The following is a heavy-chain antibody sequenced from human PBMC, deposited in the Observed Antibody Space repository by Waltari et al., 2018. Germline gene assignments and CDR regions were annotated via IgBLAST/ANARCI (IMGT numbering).Heavy chain of an antibody. CDR2: IYSGGST. V-gene: IGHV3-53*01. D-gene: IGHD1-1*01. J-gene: IGHJ4*02. Sequence: EVQLVESGGGLIQPGGSLRLSCAASGFIVSSKYMSWVRQAPGKGREWISVIYSGGSTYYADSVKCRFTISRDNSKNTVFLQMNSLRAEDTAVYYCAREVGDWSDALGYWGQGTLVTVSS. CDR1: GFIVSSKY. CDR3: AREVGDWSDALGY.